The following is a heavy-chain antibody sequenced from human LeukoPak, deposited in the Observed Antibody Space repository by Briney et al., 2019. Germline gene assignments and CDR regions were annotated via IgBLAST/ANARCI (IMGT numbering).Heavy chain of an antibody. CDR1: GFTFSSYA. Sequence: PGRSLRLSCAASGFTFSSYAMHWVRQAPGKGLEWVAVISYDGSNKYYADSVKGRFTISRDNSKNTLYLQMNSLRAEDTAVYYCAKDEGSYCDYWGQGTLVTVSS. D-gene: IGHD1-26*01. CDR3: AKDEGSYCDY. CDR2: ISYDGSNK. V-gene: IGHV3-30*04. J-gene: IGHJ4*02.